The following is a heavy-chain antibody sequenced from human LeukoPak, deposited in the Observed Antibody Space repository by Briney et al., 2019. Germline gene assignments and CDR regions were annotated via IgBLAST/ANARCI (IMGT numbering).Heavy chain of an antibody. Sequence: PGGSLRLSCAASGFTFGSYWMHWVRQAPGEGLVWVSRINSDGSSTHYADSVKGRFTISRDNAKNTLYLQMNSLSAEDTAVYYCAKDRGVWAIDIWGQGTMVTVSS. J-gene: IGHJ3*02. CDR1: GFTFGSYW. CDR3: AKDRGVWAIDI. V-gene: IGHV3-74*01. D-gene: IGHD3-10*01. CDR2: INSDGSST.